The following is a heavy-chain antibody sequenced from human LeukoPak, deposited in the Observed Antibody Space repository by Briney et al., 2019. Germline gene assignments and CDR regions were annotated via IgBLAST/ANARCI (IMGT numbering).Heavy chain of an antibody. V-gene: IGHV1-69*13. CDR3: ASYYYGSGSYYTPFYGMDV. CDR2: IIPIFCTA. CDR1: GGTFSSYA. Sequence: SVKVSCKASGGTFSSYAISWVRQAPGQGLEWMGGIIPIFCTANYAQKFQGRVTITADESTSTAYMELSSLRSEDTAVYYCASYYYGSGSYYTPFYGMDVWGKGTTVTVSS. J-gene: IGHJ6*04. D-gene: IGHD3-10*01.